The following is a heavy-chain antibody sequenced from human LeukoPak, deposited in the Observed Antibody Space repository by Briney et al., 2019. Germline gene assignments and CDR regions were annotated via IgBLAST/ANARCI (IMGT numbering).Heavy chain of an antibody. D-gene: IGHD6-13*01. CDR3: ATVAAAGTRGLFDY. CDR1: GGSISSSNR. V-gene: IGHV4-4*02. Sequence: SGTLSLTCAVTGGSISSSNRWRWVRQPPGKGLEWIGEIYHSGSTNYNPSLKSRVTISVDKSKNQFSLKLRSVTAADTAVYYCATVAAAGTRGLFDYWGQGTLVTVSS. CDR2: IYHSGST. J-gene: IGHJ4*02.